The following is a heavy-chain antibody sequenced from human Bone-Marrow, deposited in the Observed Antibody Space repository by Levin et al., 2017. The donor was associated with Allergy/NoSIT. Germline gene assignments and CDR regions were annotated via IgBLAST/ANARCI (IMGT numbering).Heavy chain of an antibody. J-gene: IGHJ4*02. CDR2: ISSSSSYI. CDR1: GFTFSSYS. D-gene: IGHD4-17*01. CDR3: ARGLSNDYGDYALDY. V-gene: IGHV3-21*01. Sequence: KPGGSLRLSCAASGFTFSSYSMNWVRQAPGKGLEWVSSISSSSSYIYYADSVKGRFTISRDNAKNSLYLQMNSLRAEDTAVYYCARGLSNDYGDYALDYWGQGTLVTVSS.